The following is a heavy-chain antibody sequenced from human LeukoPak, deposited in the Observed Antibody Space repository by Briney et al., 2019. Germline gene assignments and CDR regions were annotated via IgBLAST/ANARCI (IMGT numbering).Heavy chain of an antibody. CDR3: AKDGDSSGYYWDS. D-gene: IGHD3-22*01. CDR1: GGSISSGSYY. Sequence: ETLSLTCTVSGGSISSGSYYWSWVRQAPGKGLEWVSLITSSGSNTYYADSVKGRFTISRDNSKSTLYLQMNSLRAEDTAVYFCAKDGDSSGYYWDSWGQGTLVTVSS. V-gene: IGHV3-23*01. CDR2: ITSSGSNT. J-gene: IGHJ4*02.